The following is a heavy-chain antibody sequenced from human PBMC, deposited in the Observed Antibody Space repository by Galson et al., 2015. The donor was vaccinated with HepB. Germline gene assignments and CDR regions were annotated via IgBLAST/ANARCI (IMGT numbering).Heavy chain of an antibody. CDR2: ISGYNANT. J-gene: IGHJ4*02. Sequence: SVKVSCKASGYTFTNYGISWVRQAPGQGLEWMGWISGYNANTKYAQKFQGRVTMTTDTSTSTAYMELRSLKSDGTAVYYCARVSSSTAKFLAYCGGDCRVRFDYWGQGTLVTVSS. CDR1: GYTFTNYG. D-gene: IGHD2-21*02. V-gene: IGHV1-18*01. CDR3: ARVSSSTAKFLAYCGGDCRVRFDY.